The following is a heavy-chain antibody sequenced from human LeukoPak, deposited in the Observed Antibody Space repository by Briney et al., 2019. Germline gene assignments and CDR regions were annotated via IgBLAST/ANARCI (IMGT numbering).Heavy chain of an antibody. CDR2: VSLSGLT. CDR1: GGSITSTNW. V-gene: IGHV4-4*02. D-gene: IGHD2-8*01. CDR3: SRENGAFSPFGY. Sequence: SGTLSLTCGVSGGSITSTNWWSWVRQPPGQGLEWIGEVSLSGLTNYNPSLSSRIIMALDTSKNHLSLHLTSVTAAATAVYYCSRENGAFSPFGYWGQGYLVTVLS. J-gene: IGHJ4*02.